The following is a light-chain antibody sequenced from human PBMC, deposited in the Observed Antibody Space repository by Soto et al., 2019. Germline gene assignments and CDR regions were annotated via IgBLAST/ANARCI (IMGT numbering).Light chain of an antibody. CDR1: SSNIGAGFD. V-gene: IGLV1-40*01. CDR2: DNS. J-gene: IGLJ1*01. Sequence: QSVLTQPPSVSGAPGQRVTISCTGNSSNIGAGFDVHWYQQLPGTAPKLLIYDNSNRPSGVPDRFSGSKSGTSASLAITGLQAEDGTDYYCATWDDRLNGYVFGTGTKLTVL. CDR3: ATWDDRLNGYV.